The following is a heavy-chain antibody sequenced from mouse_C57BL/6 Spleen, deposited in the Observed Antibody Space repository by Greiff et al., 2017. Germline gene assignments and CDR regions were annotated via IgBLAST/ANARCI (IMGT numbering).Heavy chain of an antibody. CDR1: GYSITSGYY. D-gene: IGHD1-1*01. Sequence: EVKLVESGPGLVKPSQSLSLTCSVTGYSITSGYYWNWIRQFPGNKLEWMGYISYDGSNNYNPSLKNRISITRDTSKNQFFLKLNSVTTEDTATYYCARVEYYGSSYFYWYFDVWGTGTTVTVSS. CDR3: ARVEYYGSSYFYWYFDV. V-gene: IGHV3-6*01. CDR2: ISYDGSN. J-gene: IGHJ1*03.